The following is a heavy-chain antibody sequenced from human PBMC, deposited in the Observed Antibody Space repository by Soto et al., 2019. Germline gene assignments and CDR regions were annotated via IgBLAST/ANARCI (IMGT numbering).Heavy chain of an antibody. CDR3: ARGIASLGPFPSFDS. J-gene: IGHJ4*02. Sequence: PSETLSLTCAVHGGSLSCYYWTWIRQPPGRGLEWIGDSNPSGSTNYNPSLKSRVTISIDTAKKQFSLNLTSVTAADTALYSCARGIASLGPFPSFDSWGQGTLVTVSS. CDR2: SNPSGST. CDR1: GGSLSCYY. V-gene: IGHV4-34*01. D-gene: IGHD2-15*01.